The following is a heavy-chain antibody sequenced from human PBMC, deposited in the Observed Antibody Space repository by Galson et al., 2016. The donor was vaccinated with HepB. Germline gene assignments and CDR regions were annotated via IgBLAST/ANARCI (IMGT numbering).Heavy chain of an antibody. J-gene: IGHJ4*02. CDR1: GFTFSDYY. V-gene: IGHV3-11*01. D-gene: IGHD1-26*01. CDR2: ITSSGSTI. Sequence: SLRLSCAASGFTFSDYYMSWIRQAPGKGREWVSYITSSGSTIHYADSVKGRFTISRDNAKTSLYLQMNSLRAEDTAVYYCARAQGWELPNYWGQGTLVTVSS. CDR3: ARAQGWELPNY.